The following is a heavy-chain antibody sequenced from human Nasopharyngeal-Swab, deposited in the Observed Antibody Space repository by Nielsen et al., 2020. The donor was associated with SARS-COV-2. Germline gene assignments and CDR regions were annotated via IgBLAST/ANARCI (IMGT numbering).Heavy chain of an antibody. V-gene: IGHV4-4*07. D-gene: IGHD1-26*01. CDR1: GASISSYY. CDR3: AMGLDAFDI. Sequence: SETLSPTCTVSGASISSYYWSWIRQPAGKGLEWIGRIYTSGSTNYNPSLKSRVTMSVDTSKNQSSLKLSTVTAADTAVYYCAMGLDAFDIWGQGTMVTVSS. CDR2: IYTSGST. J-gene: IGHJ3*02.